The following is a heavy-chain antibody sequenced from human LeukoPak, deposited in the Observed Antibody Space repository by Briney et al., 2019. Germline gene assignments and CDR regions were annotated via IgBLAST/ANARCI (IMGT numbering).Heavy chain of an antibody. D-gene: IGHD3-10*01. J-gene: IGHJ4*02. Sequence: SETLSLTCTVSGGSISSYYWSWIRQPPGKGLEWIGYIYYSGSTNYNPSLKSRVTISVDTSKNQFSLKLSSVTAADTAVYYCARDGGTGELDYWGQGTLVTVSS. V-gene: IGHV4-59*01. CDR3: ARDGGTGELDY. CDR1: GGSISSYY. CDR2: IYYSGST.